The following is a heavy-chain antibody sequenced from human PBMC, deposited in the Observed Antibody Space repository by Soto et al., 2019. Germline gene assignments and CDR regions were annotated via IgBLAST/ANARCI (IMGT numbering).Heavy chain of an antibody. J-gene: IGHJ4*01. Sequence: QALLEQSGPEVKKPGDSVRISCWLYNSVLTTSVITWLRHAPGQGLEWMGWISAYDGGTLSALKFRNTLVMTTDSMTNMAYMQLWDMTFADTAVDFCARECGPYLRPIEIWGPGAPVTVSS. CDR3: ARECGPYLRPIEI. CDR2: ISAYDGGT. CDR1: NSVLTTSV. V-gene: IGHV1-18*04.